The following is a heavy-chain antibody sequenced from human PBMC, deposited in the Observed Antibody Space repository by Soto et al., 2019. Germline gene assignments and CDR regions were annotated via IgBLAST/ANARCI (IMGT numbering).Heavy chain of an antibody. CDR3: AHCSSTSCYMGFPYYMDV. V-gene: IGHV1-46*03. J-gene: IGHJ6*03. Sequence: QVQLVQSGAEVKKPGASVKVSCKASGYTFTSYYMHWVRQAPGQGLEWMGIINPSGGSTSYAQKFQGRVTMTRDTSTSTVYMELSSLRSEDTAVYYCAHCSSTSCYMGFPYYMDVWGKGTTVTVSS. CDR2: INPSGGST. D-gene: IGHD2-2*02. CDR1: GYTFTSYY.